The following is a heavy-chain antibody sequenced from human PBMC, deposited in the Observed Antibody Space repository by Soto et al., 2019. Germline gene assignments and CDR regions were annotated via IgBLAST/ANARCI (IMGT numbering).Heavy chain of an antibody. Sequence: GASVKVSCKASGYTFTSDAMHWVRQAPGQRLEWMGWINAGNGNTKYSQKFQGRVTITRDTSASTAYMELSSLRSEDTAVYYCARDLPVQLDRYYYYYGMHVWGQGTTVTVPS. CDR3: ARDLPVQLDRYYYYYGMHV. CDR2: INAGNGNT. CDR1: GYTFTSDA. D-gene: IGHD1-1*01. J-gene: IGHJ6*02. V-gene: IGHV1-3*01.